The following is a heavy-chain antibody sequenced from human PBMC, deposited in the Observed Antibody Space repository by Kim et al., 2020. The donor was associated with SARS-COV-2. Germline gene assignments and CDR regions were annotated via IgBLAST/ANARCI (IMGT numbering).Heavy chain of an antibody. CDR1: GFIFSYYE. CDR3: AREDTSGWSRVDY. Sequence: GGSLRLSCAASGFIFSYYEMNWVRQAPGKGLEWVSYISSSGSLIYYADSVKGRFTISRDNAKNSLYLQMNSLRAEDTAVYFCAREDTSGWSRVDYWGQGTLVTVSS. D-gene: IGHD6-19*01. V-gene: IGHV3-48*03. J-gene: IGHJ4*02. CDR2: ISSSGSLI.